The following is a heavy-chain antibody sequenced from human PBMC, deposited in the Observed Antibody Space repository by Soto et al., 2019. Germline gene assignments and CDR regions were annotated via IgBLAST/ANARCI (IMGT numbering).Heavy chain of an antibody. J-gene: IGHJ3*02. D-gene: IGHD2-8*01. V-gene: IGHV1-3*01. CDR3: ARARRGRNGDFDI. Sequence: KFQGRVTITRDTSASTAYMELSSLRSEDTAVYYCARARRGRNGDFDIWGQGTMVTVSS.